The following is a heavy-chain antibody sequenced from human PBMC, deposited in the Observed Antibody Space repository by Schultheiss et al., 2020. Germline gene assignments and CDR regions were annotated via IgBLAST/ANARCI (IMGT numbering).Heavy chain of an antibody. CDR2: INHSGST. Sequence: SETLSLTCAVYGGSFRGYYWSWIRQPPGKGLEWIGEINHSGSTNYNPSLKSRVTISVDTSKNQFSLKLSSVTAADTAVYYCARSSGWYGNWFDPWGQGTLVTVSS. V-gene: IGHV4-34*01. J-gene: IGHJ5*02. CDR3: ARSSGWYGNWFDP. D-gene: IGHD6-19*01. CDR1: GGSFRGYY.